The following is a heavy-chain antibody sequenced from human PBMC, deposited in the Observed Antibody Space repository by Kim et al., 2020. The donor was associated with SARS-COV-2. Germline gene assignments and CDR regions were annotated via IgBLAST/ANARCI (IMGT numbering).Heavy chain of an antibody. J-gene: IGHJ3*02. V-gene: IGHV3-30*07. CDR3: ARDNETTGWYEGAFYI. Sequence: DSVKGRFTISRDNSKTTLYLQMNSRRAEDTAVYYCARDNETTGWYEGAFYIWGHGTMVTVSS. D-gene: IGHD6-19*01.